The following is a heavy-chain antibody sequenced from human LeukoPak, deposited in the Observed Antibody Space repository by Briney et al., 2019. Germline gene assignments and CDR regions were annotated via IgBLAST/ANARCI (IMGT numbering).Heavy chain of an antibody. CDR2: INTDGSST. D-gene: IGHD1-26*01. CDR3: ATQASVGY. CDR1: GFTFSSYW. V-gene: IGHV3-74*01. J-gene: IGHJ4*02. Sequence: PGGSLGLSCAASGFTFSSYWMQWVRQAPGKGLVWVSRINTDGSSTTYADSVKGRFTISRDNAKNTLYLQMNSLRAEDTAVYYCATQASVGYWGQGTLVTVSS.